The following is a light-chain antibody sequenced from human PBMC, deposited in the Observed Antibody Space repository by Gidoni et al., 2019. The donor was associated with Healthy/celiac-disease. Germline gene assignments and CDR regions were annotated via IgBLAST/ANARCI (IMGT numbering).Light chain of an antibody. CDR2: GNN. CDR3: QSYDSSLSGYV. Sequence: QSVLTQPPSVSGAPGQRVTISCPGSSSNIGAGYDVHWYQQPPGTAPKLLIYGNNNRPSGVPDRFSGSKSGTSASLAITGRQAEDEADYYCQSYDSSLSGYVFGTGTKVTVL. CDR1: SSNIGAGYD. J-gene: IGLJ1*01. V-gene: IGLV1-40*01.